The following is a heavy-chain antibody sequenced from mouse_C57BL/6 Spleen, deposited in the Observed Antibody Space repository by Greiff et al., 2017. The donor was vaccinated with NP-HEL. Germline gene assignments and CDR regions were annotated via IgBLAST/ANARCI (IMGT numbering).Heavy chain of an antibody. CDR1: GYTFTSYW. J-gene: IGHJ4*01. D-gene: IGHD1-1*01. V-gene: IGHV1-64*01. Sequence: QVQLQQPGAELVKPGASVKLSCKASGYTFTSYWMHWVKQRPGQGLEWIGMIHPNSGSTNYNEKFKSKDTLTVDKSSSTAYMQLSSLTSEDSAVYYYASSLMAVVASNYAMDYWGQGTSVTVSS. CDR3: ASSLMAVVASNYAMDY. CDR2: IHPNSGST.